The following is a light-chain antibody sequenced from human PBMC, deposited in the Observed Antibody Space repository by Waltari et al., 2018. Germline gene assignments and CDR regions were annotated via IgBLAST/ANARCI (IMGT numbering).Light chain of an antibody. CDR3: HQYFAPPYT. CDR2: WAS. CDR1: HSLLYYSNNKNY. J-gene: IGKJ2*01. V-gene: IGKV4-1*01. Sequence: DIVMTQSPDSLTVSLGEGAPIHCKSSHSLLYYSNNKNYISWYQQKPGQAPKLLIYWASTRDSGVPDRFSGSGSETDFTLTISSLQAEDVAVYHCHQYFAPPYTFGRGTKLEIK.